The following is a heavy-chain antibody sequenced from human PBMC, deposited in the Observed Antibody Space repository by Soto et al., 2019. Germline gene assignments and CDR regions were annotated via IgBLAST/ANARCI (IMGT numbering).Heavy chain of an antibody. V-gene: IGHV1-46*01. CDR2: ISPSNGQT. CDR3: ARMFHYDTSGYNGILGGFDV. CDR1: GHSFINYH. D-gene: IGHD3-22*01. Sequence: ASVKVSCKASGHSFINYHIIWVRQAPGQGLQWVGTISPSNGQTSLAQKFQGRVTMTRNTSTKVAYLELRSLKAEDTGVYYCARMFHYDTSGYNGILGGFDVWGQGTQVTVSS. J-gene: IGHJ3*01.